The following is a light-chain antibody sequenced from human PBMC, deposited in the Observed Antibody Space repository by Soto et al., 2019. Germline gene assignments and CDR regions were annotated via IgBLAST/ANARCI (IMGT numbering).Light chain of an antibody. CDR1: SSDVGGYYS. CDR3: SSYTSSSTDV. V-gene: IGLV2-14*01. CDR2: DVT. J-gene: IGLJ1*01. Sequence: QSALTQPASVSGSPGQSITISCTGTSSDVGGYYSVSWYQQHPGKAPKLMIYDVTNRPSGVSNRFSGSKSGNTGSLTISGLQAEDEADYYCSSYTSSSTDVFGTGTKLTVL.